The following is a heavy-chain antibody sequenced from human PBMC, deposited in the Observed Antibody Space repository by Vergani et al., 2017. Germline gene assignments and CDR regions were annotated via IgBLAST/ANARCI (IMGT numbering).Heavy chain of an antibody. CDR1: GGSINSGSYY. CDR3: ARTLTYYDFWSGYSSDVFDY. CDR2: IYTSGST. J-gene: IGHJ4*02. Sequence: QVQLQESGPGLVKPSQTLSLTCTVSGGSINSGSYYWSWIRQPAGKGLEWIGRIYTSGSTNYNPSLKSRVTISIDTSKNQFSLKLSSVTAADTAVYYCARTLTYYDFWSGYSSDVFDYWGQGTLVTVSS. D-gene: IGHD3-3*01. V-gene: IGHV4-61*02.